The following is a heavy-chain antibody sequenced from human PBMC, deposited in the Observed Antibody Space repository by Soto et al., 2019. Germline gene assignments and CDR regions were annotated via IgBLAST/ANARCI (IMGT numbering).Heavy chain of an antibody. CDR1: GFTFGDYA. V-gene: IGHV3-49*03. J-gene: IGHJ6*03. CDR3: TRDLTTVGYYYMDV. CDR2: IRSKAYGGTT. D-gene: IGHD4-17*01. Sequence: PGGSLRLSCTASGFTFGDYAMSWFRQAQGKGLEWVGFIRSKAYGGTTEYAASVKGRFTISRDDSKSIAYLQMNSLKTEDTAVYYCTRDLTTVGYYYMDVWGKGTTVTVSS.